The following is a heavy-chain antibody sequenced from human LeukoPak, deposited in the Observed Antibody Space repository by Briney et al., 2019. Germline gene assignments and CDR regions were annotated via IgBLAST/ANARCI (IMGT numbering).Heavy chain of an antibody. CDR1: GYTFTGYY. CDR2: INPDSGDT. J-gene: IGHJ4*02. V-gene: IGHV1-2*02. Sequence: ASVKVSCKASGYTFTGYYMHWVRQAPGQGLEWMGWINPDSGDTNYAQTFQGRVTVTRDTSIRTVYLELSSLRSDDTAVYYCARLLTPYYDFWSGYPDFDYWGQGTLVTVSS. CDR3: ARLLTPYYDFWSGYPDFDY. D-gene: IGHD3-3*01.